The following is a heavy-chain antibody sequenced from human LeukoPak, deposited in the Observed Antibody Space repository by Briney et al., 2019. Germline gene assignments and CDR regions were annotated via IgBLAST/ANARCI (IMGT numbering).Heavy chain of an antibody. CDR3: ARDLGYCSGGSCYSRYIDV. V-gene: IGHV1-69*05. D-gene: IGHD2-15*01. CDR2: IIPIFGTA. CDR1: GGTFSSYA. Sequence: ASVKVSCKASGGTFSSYAISSVRQAPGQGLEWMGRIIPIFGTANYAQKFQGRVTITTDESTSTAYMELSSLRSDDTAVYYCARDLGYCSGGSCYSRYIDVCGKGTTVTVSS. J-gene: IGHJ6*03.